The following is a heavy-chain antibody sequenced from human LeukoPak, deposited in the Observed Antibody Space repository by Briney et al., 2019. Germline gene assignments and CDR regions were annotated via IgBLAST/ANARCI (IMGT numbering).Heavy chain of an antibody. Sequence: PGGSLRLSCAASGFTFSSYWMSWVRQAPGKGLEWVANIKQDGSEKYYVDSVKGRFTISRDNAKNSLHLQMNSLRAQDTAVYYCARVWGPQVGATNHWGQGNLGTVSS. D-gene: IGHD1-26*01. J-gene: IGHJ4*02. V-gene: IGHV3-7*01. CDR1: GFTFSSYW. CDR2: IKQDGSEK. CDR3: ARVWGPQVGATNH.